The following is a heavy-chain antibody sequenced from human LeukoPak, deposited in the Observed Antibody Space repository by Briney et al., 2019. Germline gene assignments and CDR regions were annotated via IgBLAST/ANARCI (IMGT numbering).Heavy chain of an antibody. CDR3: ASTDYYDSSGYYSEPFDY. V-gene: IGHV3-23*01. D-gene: IGHD3-22*01. J-gene: IGHJ4*02. CDR2: ISGSGGST. CDR1: GFTFSSYA. Sequence: GGSLRLSRAASGFTFSSYAMSWVRQAPGKGLEWVSAISGSGGSTYYADSVKGRFTISRDNSKNTLYLQMNSLRAEDTAVYYCASTDYYDSSGYYSEPFDYWGQGTLVTVSS.